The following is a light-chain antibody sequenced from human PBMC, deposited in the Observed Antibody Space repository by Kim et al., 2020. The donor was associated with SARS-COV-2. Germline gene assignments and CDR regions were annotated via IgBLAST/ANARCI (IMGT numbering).Light chain of an antibody. V-gene: IGKV3D-15*01. CDR2: GAA. CDR1: QTVSTY. J-gene: IGKJ4*01. CDR3: QQYTAWPLS. Sequence: ELVMTQSPATLSVSPAERVTLSCRASQTVSTYLAWYQQRPGQAPRLLIYGAAIRATGIPARFSGSGSGTDFTLTINSLQSEDFAVYFCQQYTAWPLSFGGGTKVDIK.